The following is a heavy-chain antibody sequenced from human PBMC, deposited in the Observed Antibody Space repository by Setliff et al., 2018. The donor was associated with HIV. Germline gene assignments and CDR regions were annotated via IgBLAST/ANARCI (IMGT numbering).Heavy chain of an antibody. CDR3: ASRSDY. Sequence: GSLRPSCAASGFTFSTYSMNWVRQAPGKGLEWISYISSSSSTIYYADFVKGRFTISRDNAKNSLYLQMNSLRAEDTAVYYCASRSDYWGQGTLVTVSS. J-gene: IGHJ4*02. V-gene: IGHV3-48*01. CDR2: ISSSSSTI. CDR1: GFTFSTYS.